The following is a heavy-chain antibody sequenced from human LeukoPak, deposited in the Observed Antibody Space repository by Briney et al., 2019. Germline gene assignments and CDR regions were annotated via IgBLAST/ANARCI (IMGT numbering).Heavy chain of an antibody. CDR2: IYYSGST. V-gene: IGHV4-30-4*08. CDR3: ATGTTGTGGFDY. CDR1: GGSISSGDYY. J-gene: IGHJ4*02. Sequence: SETLSLTCTVSGGSISSGDYYWSWIRQPPGKGLEWIGYIYYSGSTYYNPSLKSRVTISVDTSKNQFSLKLSSVTAADTAVYYCATGTTGTGGFDYWGQGTLVTVTS. D-gene: IGHD1-1*01.